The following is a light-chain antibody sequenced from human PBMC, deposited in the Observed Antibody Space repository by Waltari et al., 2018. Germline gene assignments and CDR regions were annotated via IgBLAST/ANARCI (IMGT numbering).Light chain of an antibody. Sequence: QSALTQPASVSGSPGQSITISCTGTSSDVGRYNLVSWYQQHPGKAPKLIIYEVSERPSGVSNRFSGSKSGNTASLTISGLQAEDETDYYCCSYAGSSTVIFGGGTKLTVL. J-gene: IGLJ2*01. CDR1: SSDVGRYNL. CDR2: EVS. V-gene: IGLV2-23*02. CDR3: CSYAGSSTVI.